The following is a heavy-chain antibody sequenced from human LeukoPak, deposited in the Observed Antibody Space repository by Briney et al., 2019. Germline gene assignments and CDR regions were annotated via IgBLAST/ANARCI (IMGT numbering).Heavy chain of an antibody. Sequence: GGSLRLSCAASGFTLSTYWMSWVRQAPGKGLEWVANIKEGGSEEYYVDSVKGRFTISRDNAKNSLYLQMNSLRAEDTAVYYCARDLYRIVVVPHYFDYWGQGTLVTVSS. CDR1: GFTLSTYW. D-gene: IGHD3-22*01. J-gene: IGHJ4*02. CDR2: IKEGGSEE. V-gene: IGHV3-7*01. CDR3: ARDLYRIVVVPHYFDY.